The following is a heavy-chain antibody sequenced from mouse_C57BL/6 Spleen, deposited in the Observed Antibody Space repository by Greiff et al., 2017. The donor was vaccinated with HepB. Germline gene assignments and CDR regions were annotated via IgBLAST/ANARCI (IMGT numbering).Heavy chain of an antibody. CDR1: GYTFTSYW. Sequence: QVQLKQPGAELVKPGASVKLSCKASGYTFTSYWMQWVKQRPGQGLEWIGEIDPSDSYTNYNQKFKGKATLTVDTSSSTAYMQLSSLTSEDSAVYYCARVYDGYYSDYWGQGTTLTVSS. J-gene: IGHJ2*01. V-gene: IGHV1-50*01. CDR3: ARVYDGYYSDY. CDR2: IDPSDSYT. D-gene: IGHD2-3*01.